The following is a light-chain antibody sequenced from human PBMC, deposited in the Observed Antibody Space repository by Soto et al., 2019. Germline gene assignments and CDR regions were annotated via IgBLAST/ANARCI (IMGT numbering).Light chain of an antibody. Sequence: DIPMTQSPSTLSASVGDRVTITCRASQSVSSWLAWYQQKPGKAPKLLIYKASTFDSGIPARFSGSGSGTVSTLTISILQPDDAASYYCLHYKSYSPSDTFGQGTKLEIK. CDR1: QSVSSW. CDR3: LHYKSYSPSDT. V-gene: IGKV1-5*03. J-gene: IGKJ2*01. CDR2: KAS.